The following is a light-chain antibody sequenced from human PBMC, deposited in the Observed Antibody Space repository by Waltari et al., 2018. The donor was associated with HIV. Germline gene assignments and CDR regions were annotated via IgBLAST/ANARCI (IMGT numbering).Light chain of an antibody. Sequence: QSALTQPRSVSGSPGQSVTISCAGSSSDVGRYDYVSWYQPLPGTAPKVIIYDVTKRPSGVPDRFSGSKSGNTAFLTISGLQAEDEADYYCCSYAASYIYVFGVGTKVTVL. V-gene: IGLV2-11*01. CDR2: DVT. CDR1: SSDVGRYDY. CDR3: CSYAASYIYV. J-gene: IGLJ1*01.